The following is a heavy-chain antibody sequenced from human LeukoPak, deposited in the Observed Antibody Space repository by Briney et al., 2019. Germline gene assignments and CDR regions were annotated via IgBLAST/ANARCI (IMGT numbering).Heavy chain of an antibody. Sequence: GGSLRLSCAASGFTFSSYWMSWVRQAPGKGLEWVANINQHGTDKYYVDSVRGRFTISRDNAKNSLYLQMNSLRAEDTAVYYCARVGAKGGWYFDLWGRGTLVTVSS. V-gene: IGHV3-7*02. CDR1: GFTFSSYW. J-gene: IGHJ2*01. D-gene: IGHD3-10*01. CDR2: INQHGTDK. CDR3: ARVGAKGGWYFDL.